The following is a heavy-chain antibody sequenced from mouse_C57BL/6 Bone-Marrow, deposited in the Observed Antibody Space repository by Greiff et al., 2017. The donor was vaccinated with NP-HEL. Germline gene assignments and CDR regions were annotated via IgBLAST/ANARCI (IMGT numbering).Heavy chain of an antibody. V-gene: IGHV1-55*01. CDR1: GYTFTSYW. D-gene: IGHD1-1*01. CDR3: ARPSFITTVVATDYAMDY. J-gene: IGHJ4*01. CDR2: IYPGSGST. Sequence: VKLQQPGAELVKPGASVKMSCKASGYTFTSYWITWVKQRPGQGLEWIGDIYPGSGSTNYNEKFKSKATLTVDTSSSTAYMQLLSLTSEDSAVYSCARPSFITTVVATDYAMDYWGQGTSVTVSS.